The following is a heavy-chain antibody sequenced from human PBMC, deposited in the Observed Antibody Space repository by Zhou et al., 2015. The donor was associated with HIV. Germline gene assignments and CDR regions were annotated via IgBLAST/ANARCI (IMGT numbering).Heavy chain of an antibody. D-gene: IGHD3-22*01. V-gene: IGHV1-69*08. Sequence: QVQLVQSGAEVKKPGSSVKVSCKASGGTFSSYTISWVRQAPGQGLEWMGRIIPILGIANYAQKFQGRVTITADKSTSTAYMELSSLRSEDTAVYYCARDLVDSSGQGDAFDIWGQGTMVTVS. CDR2: IIPILGIA. CDR1: GGTFSSYT. J-gene: IGHJ3*02. CDR3: ARDLVDSSGQGDAFDI.